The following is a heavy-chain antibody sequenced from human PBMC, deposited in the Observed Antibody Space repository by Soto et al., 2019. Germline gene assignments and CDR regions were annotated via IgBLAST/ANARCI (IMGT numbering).Heavy chain of an antibody. D-gene: IGHD2-21*01. CDR2: ISSSGTTI. CDR1: GFTVNSFE. Sequence: EVPLVESGGGLVQPGGSLRLSCAASGFTVNSFEMNWVRQAPGKGLEWLSYISSSGTTIYYADSVRGRFTISRDNAKNSLSLQMNSLRGEDTAVYYCARIVTYRFDYWGQGTLVTVSS. V-gene: IGHV3-48*03. J-gene: IGHJ4*02. CDR3: ARIVTYRFDY.